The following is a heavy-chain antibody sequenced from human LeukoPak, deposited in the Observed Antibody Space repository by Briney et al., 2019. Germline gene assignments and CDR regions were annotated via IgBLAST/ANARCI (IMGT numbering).Heavy chain of an antibody. V-gene: IGHV3-23*01. CDR1: GFTFAIHA. J-gene: IGHJ3*01. CDR2: VSGDGAST. CDR3: AKDSYVSGRPLHTFDV. D-gene: IGHD3-10*01. Sequence: GGSLRLSCAASGFTFAIHAMTWVRQAPGKGLEWVSGVSGDGASTHYAESVKGQFTISRDNSQNTLFLQMNSLRVEDTAIYYCAKDSYVSGRPLHTFDVWGQGTMVTVSS.